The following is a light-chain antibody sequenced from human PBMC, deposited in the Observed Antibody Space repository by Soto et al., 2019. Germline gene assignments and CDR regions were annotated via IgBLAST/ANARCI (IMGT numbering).Light chain of an antibody. Sequence: QSALTQPASVSGSPGQSITISCTGTSSDVGNYDYVSWYQQYPGKAPKLMIYAVSRRPSGVSNRFSGSKSGNTASLTISGLQAEDEADYYCTSYTPSSTYVFVTGTKVTVL. CDR3: TSYTPSSTYV. CDR2: AVS. V-gene: IGLV2-14*03. CDR1: SSDVGNYDY. J-gene: IGLJ1*01.